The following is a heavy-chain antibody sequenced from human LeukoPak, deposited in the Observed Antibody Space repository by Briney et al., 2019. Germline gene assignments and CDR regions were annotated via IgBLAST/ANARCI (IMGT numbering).Heavy chain of an antibody. J-gene: IGHJ6*02. Sequence: GASVKVSCKASGYTFTGYYMHWVRQAPGQGLEWMGWINPNSGGTNYAQKFQGWVTMTRDTSISTAYMELSGLRSDDTAVYYCARDGDCSGGSCYYYGMDVWGQGTTVTVSS. CDR1: GYTFTGYY. V-gene: IGHV1-2*04. D-gene: IGHD2-15*01. CDR2: INPNSGGT. CDR3: ARDGDCSGGSCYYYGMDV.